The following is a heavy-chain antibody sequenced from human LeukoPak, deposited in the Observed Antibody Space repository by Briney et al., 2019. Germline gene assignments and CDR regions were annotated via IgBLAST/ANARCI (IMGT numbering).Heavy chain of an antibody. CDR2: TYYRSKWYN. CDR3: ARGSGWYDGWFDP. D-gene: IGHD6-19*01. CDR1: GDSVSSNSAA. Sequence: SQNLSLTCAVSGDSVSSNSAAWNWIRQSPSRGLEWLGRTYYRSKWYNDYAVSVKSRISVNPDTSKNQFSLQLNSVAPEDTAVYYCARGSGWYDGWFDPWGQGTLVTVSS. J-gene: IGHJ5*02. V-gene: IGHV6-1*01.